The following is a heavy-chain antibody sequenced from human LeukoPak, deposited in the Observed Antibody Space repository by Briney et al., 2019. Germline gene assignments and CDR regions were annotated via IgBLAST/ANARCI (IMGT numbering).Heavy chain of an antibody. CDR1: GYSTSSGYY. J-gene: IGHJ4*02. CDR2: IYHTGST. D-gene: IGHD6-19*01. CDR3: ARYTSGWIFDY. Sequence: SETLSLTCAVSGYSTSSGYYWGWIRQPPGKGLEWIGNIYHTGSTYYNPSLKSRVTISVDTSKNEFSLKLSSVTAADTAMYYCARYTSGWIFDYWGQGTLVTVSS. V-gene: IGHV4-38-2*01.